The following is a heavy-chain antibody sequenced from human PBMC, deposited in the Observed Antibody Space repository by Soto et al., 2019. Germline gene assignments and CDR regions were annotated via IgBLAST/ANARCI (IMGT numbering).Heavy chain of an antibody. J-gene: IGHJ4*02. D-gene: IGHD2-8*02. Sequence: QVQLVESGGGVVQPGRSLRLSCAASGFTFSSYAMHWVRQAPGKGLEWVAVISYDGSNKYYADSVKGRFTISRDNSKNTLYLQMNGLRAEDTAVYYCARATGGNLAFDYWGQGTLVTVSS. CDR1: GFTFSSYA. CDR3: ARATGGNLAFDY. V-gene: IGHV3-30-3*01. CDR2: ISYDGSNK.